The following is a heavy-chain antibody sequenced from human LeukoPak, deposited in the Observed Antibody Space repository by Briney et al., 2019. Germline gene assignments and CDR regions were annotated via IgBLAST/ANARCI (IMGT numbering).Heavy chain of an antibody. D-gene: IGHD3-22*01. CDR3: GKDGDYYDSSGYLRGMDV. CDR2: ISWNSGSI. V-gene: IGHV3-9*01. J-gene: IGHJ6*02. Sequence: GGSLRLSSAASGFTFDDSPMHLVRQAPTKGLPWASGISWNSGSIGYADSVKGRFTISRDNAKNFLYLQMNSLRAEDTALYYCGKDGDYYDSSGYLRGMDVWGQGTTVTVSS. CDR1: GFTFDDSP.